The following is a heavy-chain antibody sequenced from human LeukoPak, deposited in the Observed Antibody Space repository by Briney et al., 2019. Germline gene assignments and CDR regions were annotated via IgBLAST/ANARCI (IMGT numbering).Heavy chain of an antibody. CDR1: GGSISSGDYY. Sequence: PSQTLSLTCTVSGGSISSGDYYWRWIRQPPGKGLEWIGYIYYSGSTYYNPSLKSRVTISVDTSKNQFSLKLSSVTAADTAVYYCARGFGDYVPLDFDYWGQGTLVTVSS. V-gene: IGHV4-30-4*01. CDR2: IYYSGST. CDR3: ARGFGDYVPLDFDY. J-gene: IGHJ4*02. D-gene: IGHD4-17*01.